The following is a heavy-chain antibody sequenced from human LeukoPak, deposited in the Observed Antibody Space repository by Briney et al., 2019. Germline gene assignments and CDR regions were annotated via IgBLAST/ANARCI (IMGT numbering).Heavy chain of an antibody. CDR3: ARGGRYTSGWYDY. Sequence: SETLSLTCTVSGGSISSYYWGWIRQPPGKGLEWIGYISYSGSTNYSPSLSGRVTISVDTSKNQFSLKLTSVTAADTAVYYCARGGRYTSGWYDYWGQGTLVTVSS. CDR2: ISYSGST. CDR1: GGSISSYY. J-gene: IGHJ4*02. V-gene: IGHV4-59*01. D-gene: IGHD6-19*01.